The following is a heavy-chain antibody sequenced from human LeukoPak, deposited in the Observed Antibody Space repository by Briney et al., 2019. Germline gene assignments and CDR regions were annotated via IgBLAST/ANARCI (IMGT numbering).Heavy chain of an antibody. CDR1: GGTFSSYA. CDR3: ARDYYDILTGYYGLDY. D-gene: IGHD3-9*01. J-gene: IGHJ4*02. V-gene: IGHV1-69*13. Sequence: SVRVSCKASGGTFSSYAISWVRQAPGQGLEWMGGIIPIFGTANYAQKFQGRVTITADESTSTAYMERSSLRSEDTAVYYCARDYYDILTGYYGLDYWGQGTLVTVSS. CDR2: IIPIFGTA.